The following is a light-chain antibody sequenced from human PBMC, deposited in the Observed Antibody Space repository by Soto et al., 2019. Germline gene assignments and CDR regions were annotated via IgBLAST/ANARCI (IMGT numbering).Light chain of an antibody. Sequence: QSVLTQPASVSGSPGQSITISCTGTSSDVGGYKFVSWYQHHPGKAPKLLIYEVSNRPSDISNRFSGSKSGNTASLTISGPQAGDGANYHRNSNTTSNPREFGGGTKVPV. J-gene: IGLJ2*01. CDR1: SSDVGGYKF. V-gene: IGLV2-14*01. CDR2: EVS. CDR3: NSNTTSNPRE.